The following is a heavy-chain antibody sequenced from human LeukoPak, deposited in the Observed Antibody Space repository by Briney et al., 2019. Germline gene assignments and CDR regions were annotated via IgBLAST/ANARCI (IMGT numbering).Heavy chain of an antibody. CDR1: GYTFTGYY. CDR2: INPNSGGT. D-gene: IGHD3-3*01. CDR3: ARGSYDFWSGYYSGAGWFDP. J-gene: IGHJ5*02. Sequence: ASVKVSCKASGYTFTGYYMHWVRQAPGQGLEWMGWINPNSGGTNYAQKFQGRVTMTTDPSISTAYMELSRLRSDDTAVYYCARGSYDFWSGYYSGAGWFDPWGQGTLVTVSS. V-gene: IGHV1-2*02.